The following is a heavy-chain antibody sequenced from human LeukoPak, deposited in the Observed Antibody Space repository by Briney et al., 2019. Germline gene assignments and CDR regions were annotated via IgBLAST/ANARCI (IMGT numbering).Heavy chain of an antibody. CDR1: GGSISSYY. CDR3: ARGADSSGYYSIFYFDY. D-gene: IGHD3-22*01. Sequence: PSETLSLTCTVSGGSISSYYWSWIRQPPGKGLEWIGYIYYSGSTNYNPSLKSRVIISVDTSKNQFSLKLSSVTAADTAVYYCARGADSSGYYSIFYFDYWGQGTLVTVSS. CDR2: IYYSGST. J-gene: IGHJ4*02. V-gene: IGHV4-59*01.